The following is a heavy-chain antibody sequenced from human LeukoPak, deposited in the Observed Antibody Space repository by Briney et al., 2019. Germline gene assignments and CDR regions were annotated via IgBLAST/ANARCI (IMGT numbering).Heavy chain of an antibody. V-gene: IGHV1-18*01. D-gene: IGHD6-13*01. CDR3: ARDRVAAAGSLDY. J-gene: IGHJ4*02. CDR2: ISAYNGNT. CDR1: GYTFTSYG. Sequence: ASVKVSCKASGYTFTSYGISWVRQAPGQGLEWMGWISAYNGNTNYAQKLQGRVTMTRDTSTSTVYMELSSLRSEDTAVYYCARDRVAAAGSLDYWGQGTLVTVSS.